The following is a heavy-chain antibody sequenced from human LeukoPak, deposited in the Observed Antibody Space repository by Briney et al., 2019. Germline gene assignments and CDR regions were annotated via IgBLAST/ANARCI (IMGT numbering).Heavy chain of an antibody. CDR2: ISSSGSTI. CDR1: GFSFSSAW. J-gene: IGHJ4*02. CDR3: ARRRYNWNAIDY. Sequence: PGGSLRLSCAASGFSFSSAWMNWVRQAPGKGLEWVSYISSSGSTIYYADSVKGRFTISRDNAKNSLYLQMNSLRAEDTAVYYCARRRYNWNAIDYWGQGTLVTVSS. V-gene: IGHV3-48*04. D-gene: IGHD1-20*01.